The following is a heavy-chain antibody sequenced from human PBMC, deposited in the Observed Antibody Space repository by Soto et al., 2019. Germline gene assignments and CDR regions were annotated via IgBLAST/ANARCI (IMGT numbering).Heavy chain of an antibody. CDR2: VHHSWGS. V-gene: IGHV4-59*08. D-gene: IGHD3-10*01. CDR1: GGSISSYY. CDR3: ARQGFGPLHGLVDV. Sequence: SETLSLTCTVSGGSISSYYWSWFRQSPGKRMEWIGYVHHSWGSSYNPSLQSRVAISLDTSKSQFSLKVPSVTATDTAVYYCARQGFGPLHGLVDVWGQGTTVTVSS. J-gene: IGHJ6*02.